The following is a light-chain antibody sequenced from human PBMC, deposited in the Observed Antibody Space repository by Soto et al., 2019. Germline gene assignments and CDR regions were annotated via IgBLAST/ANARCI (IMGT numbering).Light chain of an antibody. J-gene: IGLJ1*01. CDR2: GNA. CDR3: QSYDSSLSGYV. CDR1: GSNIGSPYG. Sequence: QSVLTQPPSVSGAPGQRVTVSCTGSGSNIGSPYGVHWYQHLPGTAPKLIIYGNANRPSGVPDRFSGSKSGTSASLAITGLQAEDEVDYFCQSYDSSLSGYVFGTGTKVTVL. V-gene: IGLV1-40*01.